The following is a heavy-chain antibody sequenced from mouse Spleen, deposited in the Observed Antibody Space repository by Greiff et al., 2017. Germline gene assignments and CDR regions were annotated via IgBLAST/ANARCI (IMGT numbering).Heavy chain of an antibody. CDR1: GYSITSGYY. Sequence: VQLQQSGPGLVKPSQSLSLTCSVTGYSITSGYYWNWIRQFPGNKLEWMGYISYDGSNNYNPSLKNRISITRDTSKNQFFLKLNSVTTEDTATYYCAKEGPTGLYAMDYWGQGTSVTVSS. J-gene: IGHJ4*01. D-gene: IGHD2-10*01. CDR2: ISYDGSN. CDR3: AKEGPTGLYAMDY. V-gene: IGHV3-6*01.